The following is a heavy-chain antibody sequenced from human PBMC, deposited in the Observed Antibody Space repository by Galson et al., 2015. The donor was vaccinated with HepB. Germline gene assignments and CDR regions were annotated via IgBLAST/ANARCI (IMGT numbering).Heavy chain of an antibody. J-gene: IGHJ4*02. CDR2: ISGSGGST. D-gene: IGHD6-13*01. Sequence: SLRLSCAASGFTFSSYAMSWVRQAPGKGLEWVSAISGSGGSTYYADSVKGRFTISRDNSKNTLYLQMNSLRAEDTAVYYCAKGVSSSWYLNDYWGQGTLVTVSS. V-gene: IGHV3-23*01. CDR3: AKGVSSSWYLNDY. CDR1: GFTFSSYA.